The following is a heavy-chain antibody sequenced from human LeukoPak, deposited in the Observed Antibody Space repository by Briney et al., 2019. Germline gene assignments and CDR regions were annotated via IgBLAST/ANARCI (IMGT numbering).Heavy chain of an antibody. CDR3: ASLPASLWFGELLYEEGFDY. CDR1: GASINGYY. J-gene: IGHJ4*02. V-gene: IGHV4-4*08. Sequence: PSETLSLTCTVSGASINGYYWSWIRQPPGKGLEWIGYVYNSDYTQYNPSLKGRVSISFDTSKSQFSLKLSSVAAADTAVYYCASLPASLWFGELLYEEGFDYWGQGTLVTVSS. D-gene: IGHD3-10*01. CDR2: VYNSDYT.